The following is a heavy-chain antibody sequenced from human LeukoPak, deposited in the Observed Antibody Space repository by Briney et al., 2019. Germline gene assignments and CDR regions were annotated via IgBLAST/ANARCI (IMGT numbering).Heavy chain of an antibody. J-gene: IGHJ4*02. V-gene: IGHV3-66*02. CDR1: GFTVTSNY. CDR3: AKDGDDSIEH. CDR2: IYSGGNT. Sequence: GGSLRLSCAASGFTVTSNYMTWVRQAPGKGLEWVSIIYSGGNTCYADSVKGRFTISRDNSKNTLYLQMNSLRAEDTAVYYCAKDGDDSIEHWGQGTLVTVSS. D-gene: IGHD3-22*01.